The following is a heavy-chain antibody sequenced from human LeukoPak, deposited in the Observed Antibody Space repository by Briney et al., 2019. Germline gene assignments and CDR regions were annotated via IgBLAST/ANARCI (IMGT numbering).Heavy chain of an antibody. J-gene: IGHJ3*02. V-gene: IGHV3-30*18. Sequence: GSLRLSCAASGFTFSSYGMHWVRQAPGKGLEWLAVISYDGSERNYADSVKGRFFISRDNSKNTLDLQMNSLRAEDTAVYYCAKAGYSSSWYLVNSLDIWGQGTMVTVS. D-gene: IGHD6-13*01. CDR1: GFTFSSYG. CDR2: ISYDGSER. CDR3: AKAGYSSSWYLVNSLDI.